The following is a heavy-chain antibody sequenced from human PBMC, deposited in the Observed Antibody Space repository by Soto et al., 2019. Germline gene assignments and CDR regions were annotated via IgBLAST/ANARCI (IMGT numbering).Heavy chain of an antibody. CDR3: ARAGSGSYPSSHYFDY. V-gene: IGHV3-30-3*01. D-gene: IGHD1-26*01. CDR1: GFTFSSYD. Sequence: GGSVRVYCAASGFTFSSYDMHWVRQAPGKGLEWVAVISYDGSNKYYADSVKGRFTISRDNSKNTLYLQMNSLRAEDTAVYYCARAGSGSYPSSHYFDYWGQGTLVTVSS. J-gene: IGHJ4*02. CDR2: ISYDGSNK.